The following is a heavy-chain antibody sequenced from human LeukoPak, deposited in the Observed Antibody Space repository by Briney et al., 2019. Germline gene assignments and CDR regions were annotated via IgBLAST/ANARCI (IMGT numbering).Heavy chain of an antibody. CDR2: MYSDVNT. D-gene: IGHD5-24*01. Sequence: GGSLRLSCAASGFTVSNNYMAWVRQAPGKGLEWVSFMYSDVNTYYADSVKGRFTISTDNSENKLYLQMNSLRAEDTAVYYCARLDVDRYYYYGMDVWGQGTTVTVSS. J-gene: IGHJ6*02. CDR1: GFTVSNNY. CDR3: ARLDVDRYYYYGMDV. V-gene: IGHV3-53*01.